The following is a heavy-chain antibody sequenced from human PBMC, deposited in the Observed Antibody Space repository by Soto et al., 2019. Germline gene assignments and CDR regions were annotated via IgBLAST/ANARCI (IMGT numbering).Heavy chain of an antibody. Sequence: GASVKVSCKASGYTFTSYDINWVRQATGQGLEWMGWMNPNSGNTGYAQKFQGRVTMTRNTSISTAYMELSSLRSEDTAVYYCARGPYYYDSSGYYYWFDPWGQGTLVTVSS. D-gene: IGHD3-22*01. CDR3: ARGPYYYDSSGYYYWFDP. CDR1: GYTFTSYD. CDR2: MNPNSGNT. V-gene: IGHV1-8*01. J-gene: IGHJ5*02.